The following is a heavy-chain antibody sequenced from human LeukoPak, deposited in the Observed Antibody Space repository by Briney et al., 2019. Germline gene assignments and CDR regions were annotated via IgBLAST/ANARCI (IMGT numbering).Heavy chain of an antibody. Sequence: SETLSLTCTVSGGSISSYYWSWIRQPAGKGLEWIGRIYTSGSTNYNPSLKSRVTMSVDTSKSQFSLKLSSVTAADTAVYYCARETTYYDILTGYYTTWYFDLWGRGTLVTVSS. D-gene: IGHD3-9*01. CDR1: GGSISSYY. J-gene: IGHJ2*01. CDR2: IYTSGST. CDR3: ARETTYYDILTGYYTTWYFDL. V-gene: IGHV4-4*07.